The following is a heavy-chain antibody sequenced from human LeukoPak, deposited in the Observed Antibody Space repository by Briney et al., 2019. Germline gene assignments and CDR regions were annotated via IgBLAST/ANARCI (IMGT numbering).Heavy chain of an antibody. D-gene: IGHD3-22*01. CDR2: IYTSGST. V-gene: IGHV4-61*02. CDR1: GGSISSGSYY. J-gene: IGHJ4*02. Sequence: SETLSLTCTVSGGSISSGSYYWSWIRQPAGKGLEWIGRIYTSGSTNYNPSLKSRVTISVDTSKNQFSLKLSSVTAADTAVYYCARAYDSSGYPFFDYWGQGTLVTVSS. CDR3: ARAYDSSGYPFFDY.